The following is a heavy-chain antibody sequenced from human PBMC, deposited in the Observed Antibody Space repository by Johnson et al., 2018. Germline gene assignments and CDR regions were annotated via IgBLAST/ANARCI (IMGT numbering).Heavy chain of an antibody. CDR1: GFTFNNYN. J-gene: IGHJ6*02. V-gene: IGHV3-48*02. CDR3: ARGSMAARPLMDV. Sequence: DRLVQSGGGLVQPGGSLRLCCAASGFTFNNYNMNWVRQAPGKGLEWVSYISSSSSTIYYEDAVEGRFTISRDDAKNSLYPKMNSLRDEDTAVYYCARGSMAARPLMDVWGQGTTVTVSS. D-gene: IGHD6-6*01. CDR2: ISSSSSTI.